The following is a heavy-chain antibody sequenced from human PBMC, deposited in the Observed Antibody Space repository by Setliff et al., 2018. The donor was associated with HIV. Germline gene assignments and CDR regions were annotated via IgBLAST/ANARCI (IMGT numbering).Heavy chain of an antibody. CDR1: GVSISSGTYY. V-gene: IGHV4-39*01. D-gene: IGHD3-3*01. CDR2: IYHSGST. CDR3: VSLPASYDFWIGDYRDWYFDV. Sequence: SETLSLTCTVSGVSISSGTYYWGWVRQPPGKGLEWIGSIYHSGSTYYNPPLKSRVTISVDTSNNQFSLKLNSVTAADTAVYYCVSLPASYDFWIGDYRDWYFDVWGRGTLVTVSS. J-gene: IGHJ2*01.